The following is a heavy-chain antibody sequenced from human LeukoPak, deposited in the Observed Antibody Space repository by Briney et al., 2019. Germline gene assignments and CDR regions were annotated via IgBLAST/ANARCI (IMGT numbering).Heavy chain of an antibody. D-gene: IGHD6-13*01. CDR2: ISSSSYI. V-gene: IGHV3-21*01. CDR3: ARSLMEQLDFDY. Sequence: GGSLRLSCAASGFTFSSYSMNWVRQAPGRGLEWVSSISSSSYIYYADSVKGRFTISRDNAKNSLYLQMNSLRAEDTAVYYCARSLMEQLDFDYWGQGTLVTVSS. CDR1: GFTFSSYS. J-gene: IGHJ4*02.